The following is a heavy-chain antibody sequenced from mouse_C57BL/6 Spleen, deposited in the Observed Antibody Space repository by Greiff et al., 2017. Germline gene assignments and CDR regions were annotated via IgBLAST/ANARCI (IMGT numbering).Heavy chain of an antibody. CDR3: ASDRRITTVVPSDY. Sequence: QVQLQQPGAELVRPGTSVKLSCKASGYTFTSYWMHWVKQRPGQGLEWIGVIDPSDSYTNYNQKFKGKATLTVDTSSSTAYMQLSILTSKDSAVYSCASDRRITTVVPSDYWGQGTTLTVSS. CDR1: GYTFTSYW. V-gene: IGHV1-59*01. D-gene: IGHD1-1*01. J-gene: IGHJ2*01. CDR2: IDPSDSYT.